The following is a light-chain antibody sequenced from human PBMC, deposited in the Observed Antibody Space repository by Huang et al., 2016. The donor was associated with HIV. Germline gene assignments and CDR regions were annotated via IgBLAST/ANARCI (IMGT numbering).Light chain of an antibody. Sequence: VLTLSPGTLSLAPGERATRSCRASQSVSSSYLAWYQQKPGQAPRLLIYGASSWATGIPDRFSGSGSGTDFTLTISRLEPEDFAMYYCQQYGSSSYTFGQGTKLEIK. J-gene: IGKJ2*01. CDR2: GAS. V-gene: IGKV3-20*01. CDR1: QSVSSSY. CDR3: QQYGSSSYT.